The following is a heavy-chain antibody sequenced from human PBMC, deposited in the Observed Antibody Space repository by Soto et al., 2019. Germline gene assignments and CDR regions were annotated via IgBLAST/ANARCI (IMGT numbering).Heavy chain of an antibody. CDR3: ARRGLVGATTFDY. J-gene: IGHJ4*02. V-gene: IGHV4-39*01. Sequence: QMQLQESGPGLVKPSETLSLTCTVSVGYISSSRSYWGWIRQPPGKGLECIGSIYYSGSTYYSPSLKSRVTISVDTSKNQVSLKLSSETAADTAVYYCARRGLVGATTFDYWGQGTLGTVSS. D-gene: IGHD1-26*01. CDR2: IYYSGST. CDR1: VGYISSSRSY.